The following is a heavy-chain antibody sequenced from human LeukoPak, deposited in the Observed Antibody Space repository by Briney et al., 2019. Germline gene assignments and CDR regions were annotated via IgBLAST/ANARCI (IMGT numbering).Heavy chain of an antibody. Sequence: PSETLSLTCTVSGGSISSYYWSWIRQPPGKGLEWIGYIYYSGSTNYNPSLKGRVTISVDTSKNQFSLKLSSVTAADTAVYYCARAGRRYNWNLDAFDIWGQGTMVTVSS. V-gene: IGHV4-59*01. CDR3: ARAGRRYNWNLDAFDI. CDR1: GGSISSYY. D-gene: IGHD1-20*01. J-gene: IGHJ3*02. CDR2: IYYSGST.